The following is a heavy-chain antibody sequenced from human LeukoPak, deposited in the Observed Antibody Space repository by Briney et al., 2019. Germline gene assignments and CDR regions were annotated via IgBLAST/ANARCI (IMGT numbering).Heavy chain of an antibody. J-gene: IGHJ5*02. CDR3: ARATGGAAAADFDP. CDR2: IYYTGTTT. CDR1: GGSISSVGYY. Sequence: SETPSLTCTVSGGSISSVGYYWSWIRQHPGKGLEWIGFIYYTGTTTYYNPSLKSRATISVDTSKNHFSLKLTSVTAADTAVYYCARATGGAAAADFDPWGQGTLVTVSS. D-gene: IGHD6-13*01. V-gene: IGHV4-31*03.